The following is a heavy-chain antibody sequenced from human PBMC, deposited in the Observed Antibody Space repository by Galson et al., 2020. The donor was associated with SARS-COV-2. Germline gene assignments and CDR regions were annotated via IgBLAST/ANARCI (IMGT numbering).Heavy chain of an antibody. CDR3: ARDGRITMVRGVLYGMDV. V-gene: IGHV3-48*03. CDR1: GFHYSSYE. J-gene: IGHJ6*02. D-gene: IGHD3-10*01. Sequence: GESLKISCAASGFHYSSYEMNWVRQAPGKGLEWVSYISSSGSTIYYADSVKGRFTISRDNAKNSLYLQMNSLRAEDTAVYYCARDGRITMVRGVLYGMDVWGQGTTVTVSS. CDR2: ISSSGSTI.